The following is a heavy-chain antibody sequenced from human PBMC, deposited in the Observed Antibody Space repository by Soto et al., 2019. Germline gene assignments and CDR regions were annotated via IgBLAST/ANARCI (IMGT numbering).Heavy chain of an antibody. V-gene: IGHV1-69*06. CDR3: ASHTRGPLAAAGIGFDY. D-gene: IGHD6-13*01. CDR1: GGTFSSYA. Sequence: EASVKVSCKASGGTFSSYAISWVRQAPGQGLEWMGGIIPIFGTANYAQKFQGRVTITADKSTSTAYMELSSLRSEDTAVYYCASHTRGPLAAAGIGFDYWGQGTLVTVSS. J-gene: IGHJ4*02. CDR2: IIPIFGTA.